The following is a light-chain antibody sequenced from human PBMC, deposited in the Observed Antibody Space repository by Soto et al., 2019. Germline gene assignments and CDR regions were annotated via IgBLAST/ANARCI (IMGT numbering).Light chain of an antibody. Sequence: DIQMTQSPSSLSASVGDRVTITCQASQDISNYLNWYQQKPGKAPKLLIYDASNLETGVPSRFSGSGSGTDFTFTISSLQAEDIATYYCQQYDNLPVTFGQWTKLEIK. CDR3: QQYDNLPVT. CDR1: QDISNY. V-gene: IGKV1-33*01. CDR2: DAS. J-gene: IGKJ2*01.